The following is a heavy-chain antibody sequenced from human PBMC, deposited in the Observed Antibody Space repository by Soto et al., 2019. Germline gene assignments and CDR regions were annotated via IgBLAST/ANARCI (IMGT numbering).Heavy chain of an antibody. Sequence: ESGGGLVRPGESLRLSCAASGFTFTNYRMSWLRQAPGKGLEWLANIKQDGSETRYVDSVKGRFTISRDNAKNSLFLQMNSLRAEDTAIYYCARSYGTGFLSGYWGQGTLVTVST. J-gene: IGHJ4*02. CDR2: IKQDGSET. D-gene: IGHD3-10*01. CDR1: GFTFTNYR. V-gene: IGHV3-7*01. CDR3: ARSYGTGFLSGY.